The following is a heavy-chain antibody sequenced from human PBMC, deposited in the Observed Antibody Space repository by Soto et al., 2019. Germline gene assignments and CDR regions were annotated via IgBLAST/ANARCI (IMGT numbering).Heavy chain of an antibody. CDR2: VSGSNGNT. V-gene: IGHV1-18*04. J-gene: IGHJ4*02. CDR3: ARDFYPLAYYFDP. CDR1: GYTFINHG. Sequence: QVQLVQSEAEVKKPGASVKVSCEASGYTFINHGISWVRQAPGQGLEWMGWVSGSNGNTKYAQKFPGRVTMTTETSTSTAHMELRNLRSDDTAVYFCARDFYPLAYYFDPWGQGTLVTVSS.